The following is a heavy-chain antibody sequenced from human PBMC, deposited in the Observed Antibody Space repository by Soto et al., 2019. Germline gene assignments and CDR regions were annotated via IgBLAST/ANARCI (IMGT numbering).Heavy chain of an antibody. CDR1: GGSISSYY. CDR3: GRGSHSYDSSGRFDY. CDR2: IHYSGST. Sequence: SETLSLTCTVSGGSISSYYWSWIRQPPGKGLEWIGYIHYSGSTNYNPSLKSRVTISVDTSKNQFSLKLSSVTAADTAVYYCGRGSHSYDSSGRFDYWGQGTLVTVSS. J-gene: IGHJ4*02. V-gene: IGHV4-59*01. D-gene: IGHD3-22*01.